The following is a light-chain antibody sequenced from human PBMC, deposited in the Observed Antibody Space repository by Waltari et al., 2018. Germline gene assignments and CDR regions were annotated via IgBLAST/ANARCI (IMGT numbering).Light chain of an antibody. Sequence: QSVLTQPPPVSGAPGQRVTISCTGSSSNIGAGSDVHWYQQLPGTAPKLLIYGNSNRPSGVPDRFSGSKSGTSASLAITGLQAEDEADYYCQSYDSSLSGSVVFGGGTKLTVL. CDR3: QSYDSSLSGSVV. J-gene: IGLJ2*01. V-gene: IGLV1-40*01. CDR1: SSNIGAGSD. CDR2: GNS.